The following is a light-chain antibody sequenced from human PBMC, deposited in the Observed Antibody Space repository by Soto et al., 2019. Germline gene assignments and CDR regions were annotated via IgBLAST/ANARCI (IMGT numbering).Light chain of an antibody. CDR2: DAS. V-gene: IGKV1-5*01. Sequence: GDRVTITCRASQSVSYWLAWHQQKPGKAPKLLIYDASSLESGVPSRFSGSGSGTEFTLTISSLQPDDFASYYCLQDYNYPRTFGQGTKVDIK. CDR1: QSVSYW. J-gene: IGKJ1*01. CDR3: LQDYNYPRT.